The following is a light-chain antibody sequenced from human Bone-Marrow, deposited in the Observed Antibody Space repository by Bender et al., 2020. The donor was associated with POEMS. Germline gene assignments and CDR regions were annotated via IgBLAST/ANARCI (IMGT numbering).Light chain of an antibody. V-gene: IGLV2-23*01. Sequence: QSALTQPASVSGSPGQSITISCTGTSSDLGSYEHVSWYQQHPGKAPKLMIYEGRKRPSGVSNRFSASKAGNTASLTISGLQAEDEADYYCCSYAGGNTWVFGGGTKLTVL. CDR1: SSDLGSYEH. CDR3: CSYAGGNTWV. J-gene: IGLJ3*02. CDR2: EGR.